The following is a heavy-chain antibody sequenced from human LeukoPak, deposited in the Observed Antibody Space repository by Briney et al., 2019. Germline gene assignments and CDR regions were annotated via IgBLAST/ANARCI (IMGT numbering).Heavy chain of an antibody. D-gene: IGHD5-18*01. CDR2: MNPNSGNT. J-gene: IGHJ3*02. V-gene: IGHV1-8*01. CDR3: ARAIRGYSYGPYAFDI. Sequence: ASVKVSCKASGYTFTSYDINWVRQATGQGLEWMGWMNPNSGNTGYAQKFQGRVTMTRNTSISTAYMELSSLRSEDTAVYYCARAIRGYSYGPYAFDIWGQGTMVIVSS. CDR1: GYTFTSYD.